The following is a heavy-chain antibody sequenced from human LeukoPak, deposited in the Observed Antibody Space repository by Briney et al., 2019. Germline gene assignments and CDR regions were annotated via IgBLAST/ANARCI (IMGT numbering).Heavy chain of an antibody. D-gene: IGHD3-16*02. CDR3: ARDPVGNYDYVWGSYRYKVGRTDAFDI. CDR1: GYTFTSYG. J-gene: IGHJ3*02. Sequence: ASVKVSCKASGYTFTSYGISWVRQAPGQGREWVGWISAYNGNTNYAQKLQGRVTMTTDTSTSTPYMELRSLRSDDTAVYYCARDPVGNYDYVWGSYRYKVGRTDAFDIWGQGTMVTVSS. V-gene: IGHV1-18*01. CDR2: ISAYNGNT.